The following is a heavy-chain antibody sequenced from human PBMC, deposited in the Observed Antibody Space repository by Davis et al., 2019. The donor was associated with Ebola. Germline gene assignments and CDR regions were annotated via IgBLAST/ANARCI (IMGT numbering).Heavy chain of an antibody. CDR2: INQDESEK. V-gene: IGHV3-7*03. Sequence: GESLKISCAASGFTFSSYAMSWVRQAPGKGLEWVAIINQDESEKYYVDSVKGRFTISRDNAKNSLFMQMNSLRAEETAVYYCVSGDGRGSSYDMDVWGQGTTVTVSS. CDR3: VSGDGRGSSYDMDV. CDR1: GFTFSSYA. D-gene: IGHD5-12*01. J-gene: IGHJ6*02.